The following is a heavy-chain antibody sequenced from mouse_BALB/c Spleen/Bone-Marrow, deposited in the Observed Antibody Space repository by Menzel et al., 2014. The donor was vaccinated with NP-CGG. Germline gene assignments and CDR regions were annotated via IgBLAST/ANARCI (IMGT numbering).Heavy chain of an antibody. CDR1: GYTFTSYW. CDR2: IYPSTGYT. V-gene: IGHV1-7*01. CDR3: ARDDYAY. J-gene: IGHJ3*01. Sequence: QVQLQQSGAELAKPGASVKMSCKASGYTFTSYWMHWVKQRPGQGLEWIGHIYPSTGYTEYNQKFKDKVTLTADKSSSTAYMQLSSLTSEDSAVYYCARDDYAYWGQGTLVTVSA. D-gene: IGHD2-4*01.